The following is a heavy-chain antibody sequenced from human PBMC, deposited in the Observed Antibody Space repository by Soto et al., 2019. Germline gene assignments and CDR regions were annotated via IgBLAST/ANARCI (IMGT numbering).Heavy chain of an antibody. J-gene: IGHJ3*02. CDR3: AHRATVAVAGGGLEI. CDR2: IYWDDDK. V-gene: IGHV2-5*02. Sequence: QITLKESGPTLVRPTQTLTLTCTFSGFSLSTSGVGVGWIRQPPGKALEWLALIYWDDDKRYSPSLKSRLTITKDTSKNQVVLIMTSLYPLDTATYYFAHRATVAVAGGGLEIWGKGTKVTVSS. CDR1: GFSLSTSGVG. D-gene: IGHD6-19*01.